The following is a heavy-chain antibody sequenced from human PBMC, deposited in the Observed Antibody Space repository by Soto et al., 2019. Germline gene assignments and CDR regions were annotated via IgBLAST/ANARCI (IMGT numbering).Heavy chain of an antibody. CDR1: GFTFSDYY. J-gene: IGHJ6*03. Sequence: GGSLRLSCAASGFTFSDYYMSWIRQAPGKGLEWVSYISSSGSTIYYADSVKGRFTISRDNAKNSLYLQMNSLRAEDTAVYYCARRGSSSSGRIGNYYYYMDVWGKGTTVTVSS. CDR2: ISSSGSTI. V-gene: IGHV3-11*01. D-gene: IGHD6-6*01. CDR3: ARRGSSSSGRIGNYYYYMDV.